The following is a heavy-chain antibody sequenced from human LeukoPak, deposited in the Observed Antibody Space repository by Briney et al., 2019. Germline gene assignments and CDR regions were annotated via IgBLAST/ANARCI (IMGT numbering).Heavy chain of an antibody. J-gene: IGHJ4*02. CDR2: IYYSGST. D-gene: IGHD6-19*01. CDR1: RGSISSYY. V-gene: IGHV4-59*01. Sequence: PAETLSLTCTVSRGSISSYYWSWVRQPPGKGLEWIGYIYYSGSTNYNPSLKSRGTISEDTSKNQYSLKLISVTGADTAIYSCARVQSSGHDYWGQGTLVTVSS. CDR3: ARVQSSGHDY.